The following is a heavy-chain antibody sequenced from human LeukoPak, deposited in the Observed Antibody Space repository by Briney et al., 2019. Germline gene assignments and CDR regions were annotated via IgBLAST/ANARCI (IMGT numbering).Heavy chain of an antibody. Sequence: ASVTVSCKASGYTFTDYYIHWVRQAPGQGLEWVGIINPSFGSTTYAQSFQGRVAMTRDTSTSTVYMELSSLRSEDTAVYYCARELRSVETPRYNYFDYWGQGTVVTVSS. CDR2: INPSFGST. D-gene: IGHD4-23*01. CDR1: GYTFTDYY. CDR3: ARELRSVETPRYNYFDY. J-gene: IGHJ4*02. V-gene: IGHV1-46*01.